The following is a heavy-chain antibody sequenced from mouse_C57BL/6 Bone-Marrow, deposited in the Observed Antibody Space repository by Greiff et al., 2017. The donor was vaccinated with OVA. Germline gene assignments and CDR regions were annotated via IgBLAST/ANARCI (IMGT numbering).Heavy chain of an antibody. CDR1: GFTFSSYA. Sequence: EVKLVESGGGLVKPGGSLKLSCAASGFTFSSYAMSWVRQTPEKRLEWVATISDGGSYTYYPDNVKGRFTISRDNAKNNLYLQMSHLKSEDTAMYYCARGQLRRGFAYWGQGTLVTVSA. J-gene: IGHJ3*01. CDR3: ARGQLRRGFAY. D-gene: IGHD3-2*02. V-gene: IGHV5-4*03. CDR2: ISDGGSYT.